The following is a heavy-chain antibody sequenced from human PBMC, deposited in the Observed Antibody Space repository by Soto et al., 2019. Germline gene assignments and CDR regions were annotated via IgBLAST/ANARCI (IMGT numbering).Heavy chain of an antibody. Sequence: ASVKVSCKASGGTFSNYAISWVRQAPGQGLEWMGGIFPIFGTTNYAQKFQGRVTITADESTSTAYMELSSLRSEDTAVYYCARGGMGNCSGDTCYPPYYYYYGMGVWGQGTTVTVSS. CDR1: GGTFSNYA. D-gene: IGHD2-15*01. CDR3: ARGGMGNCSGDTCYPPYYYYYGMGV. J-gene: IGHJ6*02. V-gene: IGHV1-69*13. CDR2: IFPIFGTT.